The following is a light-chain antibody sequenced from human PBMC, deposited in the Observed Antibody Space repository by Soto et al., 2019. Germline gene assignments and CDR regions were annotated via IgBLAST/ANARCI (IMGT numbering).Light chain of an antibody. CDR2: EVD. Sequence: QSVLAQPASVSGSPGQSTIISCTGTSSDVGGYNYVSWYQQHPGKAPKFLIYEVDNRASGVSDRFSGSKSGNTASLTISGLQAEDEADYYCSSYTSSNTLVFGTGTKVTDL. V-gene: IGLV2-14*01. J-gene: IGLJ1*01. CDR1: SSDVGGYNY. CDR3: SSYTSSNTLV.